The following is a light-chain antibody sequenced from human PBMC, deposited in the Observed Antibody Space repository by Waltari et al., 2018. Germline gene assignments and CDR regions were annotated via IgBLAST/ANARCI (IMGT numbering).Light chain of an antibody. J-gene: IGLJ1*01. CDR3: SAYTTSVTLV. Sequence: QSALTQPASVSGSPGQSITISCPGTSSDVGAYDYVSSYQQHPGKAPQLMIYDVSNRPSGISNRFSGSKSGNTASLSISGLQTEDEAEYYCSAYTTSVTLVFGTGTKVTVL. CDR2: DVS. CDR1: SSDVGAYDY. V-gene: IGLV2-14*03.